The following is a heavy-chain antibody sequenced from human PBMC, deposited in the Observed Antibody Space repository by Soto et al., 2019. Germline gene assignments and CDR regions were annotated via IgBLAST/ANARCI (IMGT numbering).Heavy chain of an antibody. Sequence: GASVKVSCKASGYTFTSYAMHWVRQAPGQRLEWMGWINAGNGNTKYSQKFQGRVTITRDTSASTAYMELSSLRSEDTAVYYCARGPYPLRYFDWLLFGNWFDPWGQGTLVTVSS. V-gene: IGHV1-3*01. CDR3: ARGPYPLRYFDWLLFGNWFDP. D-gene: IGHD3-9*01. CDR1: GYTFTSYA. CDR2: INAGNGNT. J-gene: IGHJ5*02.